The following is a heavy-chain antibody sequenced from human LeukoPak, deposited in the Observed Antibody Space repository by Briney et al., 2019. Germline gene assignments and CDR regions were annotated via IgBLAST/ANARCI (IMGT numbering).Heavy chain of an antibody. V-gene: IGHV3-23*01. D-gene: IGHD3-3*01. J-gene: IGHJ4*02. Sequence: PGGSLRLSCAASGFTFSSYAMSWVRQAPGKGLEWVSAISGSGGSTYYADSVKGRFTISRDNSKNTLYLQMNSLRAEDTAVYYCANSAYDFWSGYYSGTLDYWGQGTLVTVSS. CDR1: GFTFSSYA. CDR2: ISGSGGST. CDR3: ANSAYDFWSGYYSGTLDY.